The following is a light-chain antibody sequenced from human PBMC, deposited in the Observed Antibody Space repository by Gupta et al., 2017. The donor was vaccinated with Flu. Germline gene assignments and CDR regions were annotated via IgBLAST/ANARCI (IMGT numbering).Light chain of an antibody. J-gene: IGLJ1*01. V-gene: IGLV2-14*03. Sequence: QSALPQPASVSVSPGQSITISCTGTSSDVGGYNFVSWYQQLPGIAPKLMIYEVSNRPSGVSNRFSGSKSGNTASLTITGLQAEDESDYYCSSWASSITVFVFGTGTKVTVL. CDR3: SSWASSITVFV. CDR2: EVS. CDR1: SSDVGGYNF.